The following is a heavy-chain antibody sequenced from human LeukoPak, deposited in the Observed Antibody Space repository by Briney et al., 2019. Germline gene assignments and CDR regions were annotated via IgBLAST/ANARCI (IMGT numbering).Heavy chain of an antibody. J-gene: IGHJ4*02. V-gene: IGHV4-39*07. CDR1: GGSISSSSYY. CDR2: IYYSGST. CDR3: ARDRPLLQNFDY. D-gene: IGHD5-24*01. Sequence: SETLSLTCTVSGGSISSSSYYWGWIRHPPGKGLEWIGSIYYSGSTYYNPAPKSRVTISVDTSKNQFSLKLSSVTAANTAVYYCARDRPLLQNFDYWGQGTLVTVSS.